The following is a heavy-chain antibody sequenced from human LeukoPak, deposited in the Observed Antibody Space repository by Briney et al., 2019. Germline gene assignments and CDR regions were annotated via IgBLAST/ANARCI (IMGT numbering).Heavy chain of an antibody. J-gene: IGHJ3*02. D-gene: IGHD6-13*01. CDR1: GFTFSSYS. CDR2: ISISSSYI. V-gene: IGHV3-21*01. CDR3: ARVQYSSSWYLKPDAFDI. Sequence: GGSLRLSCAASGFTFSSYSMNWVRQAPGKGLEWVSSISISSSYIYYADSVKGRFTISRDNAKNSLYLQMNSLRAEDTAVYYCARVQYSSSWYLKPDAFDIRGQGTMVTVSS.